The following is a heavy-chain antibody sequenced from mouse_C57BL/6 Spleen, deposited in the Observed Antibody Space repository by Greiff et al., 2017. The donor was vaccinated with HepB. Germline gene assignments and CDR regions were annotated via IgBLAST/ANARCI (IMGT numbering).Heavy chain of an antibody. CDR1: GFTFSDYG. CDR2: ISSGSSTI. CDR3: ASTSCDY. Sequence: EVKVVESGGGLVKPGGSLKLSCAASGFTFSDYGMHWVRQAPEKGLEWVAYISSGSSTIYYADTVKGRFTISRDNAKNTLFRQMTSLRSEDTAMYYCASTSCDYWGQGTTLTVAS. D-gene: IGHD5-5*01. J-gene: IGHJ2*01. V-gene: IGHV5-17*01.